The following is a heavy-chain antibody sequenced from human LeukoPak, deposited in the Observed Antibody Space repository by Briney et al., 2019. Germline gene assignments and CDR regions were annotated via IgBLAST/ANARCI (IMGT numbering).Heavy chain of an antibody. V-gene: IGHV3-30*18. Sequence: PGGSLRLSCAASGFTFSSYAMSWVRQAPGKGLEWVAVISYDESYKYYADSVKGRFSISRDTSKNTLYLQMNSLRTEDTAVYYCAKTASSGWWDIDYWGQGTLVTVSS. CDR3: AKTASSGWWDIDY. J-gene: IGHJ4*02. D-gene: IGHD6-19*01. CDR2: ISYDESYK. CDR1: GFTFSSYA.